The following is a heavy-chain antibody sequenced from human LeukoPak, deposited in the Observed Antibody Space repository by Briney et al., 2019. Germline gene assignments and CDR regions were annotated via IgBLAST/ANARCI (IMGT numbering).Heavy chain of an antibody. CDR3: AREGGLGYSYGYGY. CDR2: IYYSGST. V-gene: IGHV4-59*01. CDR1: GGSISSYY. J-gene: IGHJ4*02. D-gene: IGHD5-18*01. Sequence: PSGTLSLTCTVSGGSISSYYWSWIRQPPGKGLEWIGYIYYSGSTNYNPSLKSRVTISVDTSKNQFSLKLSSVTAADTAVYYCAREGGLGYSYGYGYWGQGTLVTVSS.